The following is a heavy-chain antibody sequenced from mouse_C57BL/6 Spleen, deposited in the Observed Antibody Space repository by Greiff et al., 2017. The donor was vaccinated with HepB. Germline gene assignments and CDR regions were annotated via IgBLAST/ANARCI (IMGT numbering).Heavy chain of an antibody. CDR3: ARTDSNYAFAY. V-gene: IGHV1-18*01. Sequence: EVKLVESGPELVKPGASVKIPCKASGYTFTDYNMDWVKQSHGKSLEWIGDINPNNGGTIYNQKFKGKATLTVDKSSSTAYMELRSLTSEDTAVYYCARTDSNYAFAYWGQGTLVTVSA. D-gene: IGHD2-5*01. J-gene: IGHJ3*01. CDR1: GYTFTDYN. CDR2: INPNNGGT.